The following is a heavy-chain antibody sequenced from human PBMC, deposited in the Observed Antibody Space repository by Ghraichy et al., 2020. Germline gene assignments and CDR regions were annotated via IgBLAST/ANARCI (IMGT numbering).Heavy chain of an antibody. V-gene: IGHV4-34*01. CDR3: ASFPPVGNYYYMDV. CDR1: GGSFSGYY. J-gene: IGHJ6*03. D-gene: IGHD2-15*01. CDR2: INHSGST. Sequence: SETLSLTCAVYGGSFSGYYWSWIRQPPGKGLEWIGEINHSGSTNYNPSLKSRVTISVDTSKNQFSLKLSSVTAADTAVYYCASFPPVGNYYYMDVWGKGTTVTVSS.